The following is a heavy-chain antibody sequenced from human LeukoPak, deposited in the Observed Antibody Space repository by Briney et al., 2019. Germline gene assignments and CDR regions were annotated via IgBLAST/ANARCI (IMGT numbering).Heavy chain of an antibody. CDR2: IYHSGST. CDR3: ARAPYVGLWIYFDY. V-gene: IGHV4-30-2*01. J-gene: IGHJ4*02. D-gene: IGHD5-18*01. Sequence: SQTLSLTCAVSGGSISSGGYSWSWIRQPPGKGLEWIGYIYHSGSTYYNPSLKSRVTISVDRSKNQFSLKLSSVTAADTAVYYCARAPYVGLWIYFDYWGQGTLVTVSS. CDR1: GGSISSGGYS.